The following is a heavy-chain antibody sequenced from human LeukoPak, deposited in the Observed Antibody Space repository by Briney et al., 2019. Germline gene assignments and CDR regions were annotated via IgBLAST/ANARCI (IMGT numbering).Heavy chain of an antibody. V-gene: IGHV3-53*01. Sequence: PGGSLRLSCAASGFTVSSNYMSWVRQAPGKGLEWASVIYSGGSTYYADSVKGRFTISRDNSKNTLYLQMNSLRAEDTAVYYCARDGSGSYYEWWGQGTLVTVSS. J-gene: IGHJ4*02. D-gene: IGHD3-10*01. CDR3: ARDGSGSYYEW. CDR1: GFTVSSNY. CDR2: IYSGGST.